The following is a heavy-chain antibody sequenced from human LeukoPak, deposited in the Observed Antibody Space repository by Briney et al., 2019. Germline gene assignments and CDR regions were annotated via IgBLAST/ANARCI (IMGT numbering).Heavy chain of an antibody. CDR2: ISSSSSTI. J-gene: IGHJ6*02. CDR3: ARARINMVRGIYGMDV. CDR1: GFTFSSYS. Sequence: GGSLRLSCAASGFTFSSYSMNWVRQAPGKGLEWVSYISSSSSTIYYADSVKGRFTISRDNAKNSLYLQMNSLRDEDTAVYYCARARINMVRGIYGMDVWGQGTTVTVCS. V-gene: IGHV3-48*02. D-gene: IGHD3-10*01.